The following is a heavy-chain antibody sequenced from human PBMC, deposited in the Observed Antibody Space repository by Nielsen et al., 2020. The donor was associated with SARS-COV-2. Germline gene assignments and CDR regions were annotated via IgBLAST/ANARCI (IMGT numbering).Heavy chain of an antibody. CDR2: IYYSGST. CDR1: GCSFSSYY. D-gene: IGHD6-19*01. Sequence: SETLSLTCTVSGCSFSSYYWSWIRQPPGKGLEWIGYIYYSGSTNYNPPLKSRVTISVDTSKNQFSLKLSSVTAADTAVYYCARTEQWLVGNYFDYWGQGTLVTVSS. CDR3: ARTEQWLVGNYFDY. J-gene: IGHJ4*02. V-gene: IGHV4-59*01.